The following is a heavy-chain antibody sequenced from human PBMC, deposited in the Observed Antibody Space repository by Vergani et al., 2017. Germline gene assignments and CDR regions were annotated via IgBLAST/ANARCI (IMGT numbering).Heavy chain of an antibody. D-gene: IGHD6-13*01. J-gene: IGHJ2*01. Sequence: EVQLVESGGGLIHPGGSLRLSCEGSGFSFSGYWMHWVRQSPEKGLVWVSRIKSDGSITNYADSVKGRFTISRDNAKITLYLEMNSLRAEDTALYYCVKDIAASGNYWYFDLWGRGTLVTVSS. CDR2: IKSDGSIT. CDR3: VKDIAASGNYWYFDL. CDR1: GFSFSGYW. V-gene: IGHV3-74*01.